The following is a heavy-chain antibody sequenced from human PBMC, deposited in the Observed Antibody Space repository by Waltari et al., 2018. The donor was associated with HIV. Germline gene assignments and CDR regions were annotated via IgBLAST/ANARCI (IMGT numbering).Heavy chain of an antibody. Sequence: EVQLLESGGTLVRPGGSLRLSCTVYGFPLNNYALNWVRQAPGKGLESVGGISGSGDRTDYAASAKGRFTISRDNSKKTLYLQMRGVRVDDTASYYCAVQDGFFDFWGRGTVVSVAS. J-gene: IGHJ4*02. CDR1: GFPLNNYA. CDR2: ISGSGDRT. D-gene: IGHD3-3*01. CDR3: AVQDGFFDF. V-gene: IGHV3-23*01.